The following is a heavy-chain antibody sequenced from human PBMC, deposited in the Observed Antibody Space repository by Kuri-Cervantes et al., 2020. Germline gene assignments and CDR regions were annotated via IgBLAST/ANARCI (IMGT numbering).Heavy chain of an antibody. D-gene: IGHD5-24*01. CDR1: GFTFSSYA. CDR3: ARTPEMAIYFDY. Sequence: GGSLRLSCVASGFTFSSYAMHWVRQAPGKGLEWVAVISYDGSNKYYADSVKGRFTISRDNSKNTLYLQMNSLRAEDTAVYYCARTPEMAIYFDYWGQGTLVTVSS. CDR2: ISYDGSNK. V-gene: IGHV3-30-3*01. J-gene: IGHJ4*02.